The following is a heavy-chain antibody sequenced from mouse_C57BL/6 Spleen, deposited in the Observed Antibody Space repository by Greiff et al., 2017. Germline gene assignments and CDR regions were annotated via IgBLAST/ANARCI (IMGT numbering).Heavy chain of an antibody. D-gene: IGHD1-3*01. Sequence: QVHVKQPGAELVMPGASVKLSCKASGYTFTSYWMHWVKQRPGQGLEWIGEIDPSDSYTNYNQKFKGKSTLTVDKSSSTAYMQLSSLTSEDSAVYYCARGRSKGYFDVWGTGTTVTVSS. CDR2: IDPSDSYT. CDR1: GYTFTSYW. J-gene: IGHJ1*03. CDR3: ARGRSKGYFDV. V-gene: IGHV1-69*01.